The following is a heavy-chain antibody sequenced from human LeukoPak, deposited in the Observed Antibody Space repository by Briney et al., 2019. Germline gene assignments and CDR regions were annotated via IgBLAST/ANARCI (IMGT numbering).Heavy chain of an antibody. CDR1: GYTFTGYY. CDR2: INPNSGGT. J-gene: IGHJ4*02. V-gene: IGHV1-2*02. Sequence: ASVKVSCKASGYTFTGYYMLWVRQAPGQGLEWMGWINPNSGGTNYAQKSQGRVTMTRDTSISTAYMELSRLRSDDTAVYYCARERGDYYDSSGYYYGLDYWGQGTLVTVSS. D-gene: IGHD3-22*01. CDR3: ARERGDYYDSSGYYYGLDY.